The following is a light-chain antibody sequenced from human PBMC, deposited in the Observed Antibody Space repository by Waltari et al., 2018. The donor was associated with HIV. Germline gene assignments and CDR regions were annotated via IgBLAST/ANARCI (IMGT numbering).Light chain of an antibody. CDR1: SSDVGGYKY. V-gene: IGLV2-8*01. CDR2: EVS. CDR3: SSYAGSNNLV. J-gene: IGLJ1*01. Sequence: QSALTQPPSASGSPGKSVTISCPGTSSDVGGYKYDSWYQQHPGKAPKLMIYEVSKRPSGVPDRFSGSKSGNTASLTVSGLQAEDEADYYCSSYAGSNNLVFGTGTKVTVL.